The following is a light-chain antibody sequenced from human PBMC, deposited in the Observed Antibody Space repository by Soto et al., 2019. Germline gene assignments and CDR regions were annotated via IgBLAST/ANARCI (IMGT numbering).Light chain of an antibody. Sequence: DIVMTQSPDSLAVSLGERATVNCKSSQSVLSSSDNKNYLAWYQQKLGQSPKLLIYWASTRESGVPDRFSGSGSGTDFTRTISSLQAEDVAVYYCQQYYSAPYTFGQGTKLGIK. CDR2: WAS. CDR1: QSVLSSSDNKNY. V-gene: IGKV4-1*01. CDR3: QQYYSAPYT. J-gene: IGKJ2*01.